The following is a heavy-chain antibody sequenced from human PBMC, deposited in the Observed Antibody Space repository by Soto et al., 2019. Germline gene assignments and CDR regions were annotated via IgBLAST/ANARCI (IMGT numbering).Heavy chain of an antibody. V-gene: IGHV3-23*01. CDR3: AKAREWGSGYYLFDY. CDR2: ISGSGGST. CDR1: GFTFSSYA. D-gene: IGHD3-22*01. J-gene: IGHJ4*02. Sequence: GGSLRLSCAASGFTFSSYAMSWVRQAPGKGLEWVSAISGSGGSTYYADSVKGRFTISRDNSKNTLYLQMNSLRAEDTAVYYCAKAREWGSGYYLFDYWGQGTLVTVSS.